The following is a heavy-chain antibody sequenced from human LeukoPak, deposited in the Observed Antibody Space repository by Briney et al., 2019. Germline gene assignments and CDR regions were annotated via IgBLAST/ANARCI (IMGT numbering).Heavy chain of an antibody. Sequence: GGSLRLSCAASGFTFSSYWMSWVRQPPGKGLEWVANIKQDGSEKYYVDSVKGRFTISRDNAKNSLYLQMNSPRAEDTAVYYCAKDLEWLRSQPYYFDYWGQGTLVTVSS. J-gene: IGHJ4*02. D-gene: IGHD3-3*01. CDR3: AKDLEWLRSQPYYFDY. CDR2: IKQDGSEK. V-gene: IGHV3-7*01. CDR1: GFTFSSYW.